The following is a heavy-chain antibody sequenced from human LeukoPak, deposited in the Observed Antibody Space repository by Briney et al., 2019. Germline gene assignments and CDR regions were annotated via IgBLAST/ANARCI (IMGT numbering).Heavy chain of an antibody. Sequence: GGSLRLSCAASGLTVSSNYMSWVRQAPGKGLEWVSVIYSGGNTYYADSVKGRFTISRDNSKNTLYLQMNSLRAEDTAVYYCARDHGLADAFDIWGQGTMVTVSS. V-gene: IGHV3-53*01. CDR2: IYSGGNT. CDR3: ARDHGLADAFDI. J-gene: IGHJ3*02. CDR1: GLTVSSNY. D-gene: IGHD3/OR15-3a*01.